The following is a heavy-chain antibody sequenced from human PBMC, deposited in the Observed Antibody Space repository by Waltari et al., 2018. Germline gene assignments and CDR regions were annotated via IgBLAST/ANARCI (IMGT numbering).Heavy chain of an antibody. CDR3: AMDGYSGYHGGDWFDP. D-gene: IGHD5-12*01. CDR1: GGSISSYY. V-gene: IGHV4-4*07. J-gene: IGHJ5*02. CDR2: IDTSGST. Sequence: QVQLQESGPGLVKPSETLSLTCTVPGGSISSYYWSWIRPPAGKGLEWIGRIDTSGSTNYNHSLKSRVTMSVDTSKNQFSLKLSSVTAADTAVYYCAMDGYSGYHGGDWFDPWGQGTLVTVSS.